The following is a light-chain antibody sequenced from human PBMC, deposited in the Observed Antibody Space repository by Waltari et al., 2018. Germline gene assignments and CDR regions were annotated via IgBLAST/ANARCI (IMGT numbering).Light chain of an antibody. V-gene: IGKV1-NL1*01. J-gene: IGKJ1*01. CDR2: AAS. CDR1: QGLSTA. CDR3: HQYYLPPWT. Sequence: DIQITQSPSSLSASVGDRVTITCRASQGLSTALAWYQHKPVIPPNLLLYAASRLKSGVPSRFSGGGSVTDYTLTISSLQPEDFATYYCHQYYLPPWTFGQGTKVEIK.